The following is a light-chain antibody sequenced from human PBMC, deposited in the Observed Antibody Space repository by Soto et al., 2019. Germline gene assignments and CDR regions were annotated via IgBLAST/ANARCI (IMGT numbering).Light chain of an antibody. V-gene: IGKV1-5*01. CDR1: QTVTRW. Sequence: DIQMPQSPSTLSASVGDRVTITCRASQTVTRWMAWYQQKPGEPPKLLIYDASTVESGAPSRFSGSRSGTEFTLTISSLQADDFATYYCQQYNSYSWTVGQGTKVDSK. J-gene: IGKJ1*01. CDR3: QQYNSYSWT. CDR2: DAS.